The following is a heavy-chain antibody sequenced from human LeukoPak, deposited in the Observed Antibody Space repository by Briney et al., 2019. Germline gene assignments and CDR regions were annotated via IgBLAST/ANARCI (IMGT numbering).Heavy chain of an antibody. D-gene: IGHD1-26*01. V-gene: IGHV3-74*01. Sequence: GGSLRLSCAASGFTFSSYWMHWVRQAPGKGLLWVSRINSDGSTTSYADSVKGRFTISRDNAKNTLSLQMNSLRAEDTAVYYCARDRVVGDAFDIWGQGTMVTVSS. CDR1: GFTFSSYW. J-gene: IGHJ3*02. CDR3: ARDRVVGDAFDI. CDR2: INSDGSTT.